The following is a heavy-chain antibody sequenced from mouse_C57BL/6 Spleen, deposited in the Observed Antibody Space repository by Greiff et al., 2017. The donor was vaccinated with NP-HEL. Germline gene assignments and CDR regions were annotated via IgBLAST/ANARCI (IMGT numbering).Heavy chain of an antibody. CDR2: ISGGGGNT. CDR1: GFTFSSYT. CDR3: ARQGGSSYYYGH. V-gene: IGHV5-9*01. Sequence: DVMLVESGGGLVKPGGSLKLSCAASGFTFSSYTMSWVRQTPEKRLEWVATISGGGGNTYYPDSVKGRFTISRDNAKNTLYLQMSSLRSEDTALYFCARQGGSSYYYGHWGQGTPPPVSS. J-gene: IGHJ2*01.